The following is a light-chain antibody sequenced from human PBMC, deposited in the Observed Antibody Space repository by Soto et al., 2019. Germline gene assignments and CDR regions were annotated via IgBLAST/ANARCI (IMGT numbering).Light chain of an antibody. V-gene: IGKV3-15*01. CDR3: QQYKNWPPYT. CDR1: QSISSN. CDR2: GAS. J-gene: IGKJ3*01. Sequence: EIVMTQSPATLSVSPGERATLSCRASQSISSNLAWYQQRPGQAPRLLIYGASTRATGIPARFSGSGSETEFTLTIISLQPEDISVYYCQQYKNWPPYTFGPGTKVAIK.